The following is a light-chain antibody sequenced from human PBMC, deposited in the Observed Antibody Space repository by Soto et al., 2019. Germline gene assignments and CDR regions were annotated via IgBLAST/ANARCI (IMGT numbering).Light chain of an antibody. CDR3: QQYNDWPPKHT. Sequence: EIVMTQSPGTLSVSPGERVTLSCRASQSVSNNLAWYQQKPGQAPRVLVYGASTRATGIPVRFSGSGFGTEFTLTISSVQSEDFAVYYCQQYNDWPPKHTFGQGTKLEIK. J-gene: IGKJ2*01. CDR1: QSVSNN. CDR2: GAS. V-gene: IGKV3-15*01.